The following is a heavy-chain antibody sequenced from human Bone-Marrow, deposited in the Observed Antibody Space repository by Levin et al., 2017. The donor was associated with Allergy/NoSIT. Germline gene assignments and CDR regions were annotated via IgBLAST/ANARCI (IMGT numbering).Heavy chain of an antibody. CDR3: AYYKPFGYDFWSGYFRH. D-gene: IGHD3-3*01. Sequence: SGPTLVKPTETLTLTCSFSGFSLATPGVGVGWLRQPPGKALEWLALIYWDGDQRYSPSLMTRLTITKYTSRNQVVLTMTDMDPVDTATYFCAYYKPFGYDFWSGYFRHWGQGALVTVSS. CDR2: IYWDGDQ. J-gene: IGHJ4*02. V-gene: IGHV2-5*02. CDR1: GFSLATPGVG.